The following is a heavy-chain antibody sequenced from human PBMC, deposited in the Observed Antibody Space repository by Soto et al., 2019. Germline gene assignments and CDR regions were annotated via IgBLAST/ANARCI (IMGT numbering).Heavy chain of an antibody. CDR2: ISYDGSNK. J-gene: IGHJ4*02. CDR3: AKDRYSSGYPGLFDY. V-gene: IGHV3-30*18. CDR1: GFTFSSYG. Sequence: GGSPRLSCAASGFTFSSYGMHWVRQAPGKGLEWVAVISYDGSNKYYADSVKGRFTISRDNSKNTLYLQMNSLRAEDTAVYYCAKDRYSSGYPGLFDYWGQGTLVTVSS. D-gene: IGHD3-22*01.